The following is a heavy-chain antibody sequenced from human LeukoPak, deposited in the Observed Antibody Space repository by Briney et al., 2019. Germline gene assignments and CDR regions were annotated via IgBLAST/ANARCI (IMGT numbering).Heavy chain of an antibody. J-gene: IGHJ4*02. CDR2: INHSGST. CDR3: ARGDYDSSGSFCFDY. Sequence: SETLSLTCAVYGGSFSGYYWSWIRQPPGKGLEWIGEINHSGSTNYNPSLKSRVTISVHTSKNQFSLKLSSVTAADTAVYYCARGDYDSSGSFCFDYWGQGTLVTVSS. CDR1: GGSFSGYY. V-gene: IGHV4-34*01. D-gene: IGHD3-22*01.